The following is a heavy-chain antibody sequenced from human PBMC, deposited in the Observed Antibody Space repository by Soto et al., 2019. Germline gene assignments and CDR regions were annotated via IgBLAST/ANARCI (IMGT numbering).Heavy chain of an antibody. D-gene: IGHD4-17*01. CDR3: ARDSRATLTSGSAWYFDL. V-gene: IGHV3-30-3*01. J-gene: IGHJ2*01. CDR2: ICYDGGSE. CDR1: GFTPRTSA. Sequence: PGGSLRLSCAASGFTPRTSAMHWVRQDPGKGLEWVAVICYDGGSEYYADSVKGRFTVSRDNSKNTLFLQMNSMRPEDTAIYYCARDSRATLTSGSAWYFDLWGRGTLVTVSS.